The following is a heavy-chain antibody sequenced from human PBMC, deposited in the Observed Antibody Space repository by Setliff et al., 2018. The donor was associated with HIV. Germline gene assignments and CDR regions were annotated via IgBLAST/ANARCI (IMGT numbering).Heavy chain of an antibody. J-gene: IGHJ4*02. CDR2: LSPSGTT. Sequence: PSETLSLTCTVYGGSFSNYYTNWIRQPPGKGLEWIGELSPSGTTRSNPSLQSRVTISLDTSNNQFSLRLTSVTAADTAMYYCASFFVTTVTNQDYWGQGTPVTVSS. D-gene: IGHD4-17*01. V-gene: IGHV4-34*01. CDR1: GGSFSNYY. CDR3: ASFFVTTVTNQDY.